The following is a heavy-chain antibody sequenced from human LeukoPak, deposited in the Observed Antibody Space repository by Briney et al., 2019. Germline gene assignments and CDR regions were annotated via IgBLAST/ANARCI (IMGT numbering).Heavy chain of an antibody. J-gene: IGHJ6*03. V-gene: IGHV4-4*07. D-gene: IGHD1-1*01. CDR3: ARDPGRGTGTDYYYYYYMDV. CDR1: GGSISSYY. Sequence: SETLSLTCTVSGGSISSYYWSWIRQPAGKGLEWIGRIYTSGSTNYNPSLKSRVTMSVDTSKNQFSLKLSSVTAADTAVYYCARDPGRGTGTDYYYYYYMDVWGKGTTVTVSS. CDR2: IYTSGST.